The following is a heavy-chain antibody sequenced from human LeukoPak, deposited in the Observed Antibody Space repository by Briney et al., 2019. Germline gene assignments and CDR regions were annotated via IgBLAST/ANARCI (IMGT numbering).Heavy chain of an antibody. CDR3: AREGIQLWVFDY. D-gene: IGHD5-18*01. CDR2: IYYSGST. J-gene: IGHJ4*02. Sequence: SQTLSLTCTVSGGSISSGGYCWSWLRQHPGKGLEWIGYIYYSGSTYYNPSLKSRVTISVDTSKNQFSLKLSSVTAADTAVYYCAREGIQLWVFDYWGQGTLVTVSS. V-gene: IGHV4-31*03. CDR1: GGSISSGGYC.